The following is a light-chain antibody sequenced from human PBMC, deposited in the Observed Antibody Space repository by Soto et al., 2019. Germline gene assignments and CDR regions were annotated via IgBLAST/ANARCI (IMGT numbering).Light chain of an antibody. Sequence: DIQMTQSPSTLSASVGDRVTITCRASQSISNRLDWYQQKPGKAPKVLIYDASNLESGVPSRFSGSGSGTEFILTISSLQPDDFATYYCQHYGGMWAFGQGTKVEVK. V-gene: IGKV1-5*01. CDR1: QSISNR. CDR3: QHYGGMWA. CDR2: DAS. J-gene: IGKJ1*01.